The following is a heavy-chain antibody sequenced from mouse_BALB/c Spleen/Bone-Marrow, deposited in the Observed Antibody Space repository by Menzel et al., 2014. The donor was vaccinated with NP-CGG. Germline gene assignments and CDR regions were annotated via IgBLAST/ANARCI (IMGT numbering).Heavy chain of an antibody. D-gene: IGHD2-3*01. CDR3: ARQYDHDGAWFAY. V-gene: IGHV5-9-3*01. CDR2: ISSGGSYT. CDR1: GFTFSSYA. Sequence: DVQLVESGGGLVKPGGSLKLSCAASGFTFSSYAMSWVRQTPEKRLEWVATISSGGSYTYYPDSVKGRFTISRDNAKNALYLQMSSLRSEDTAMYYCARQYDHDGAWFAYWGQGTLVTVSA. J-gene: IGHJ3*01.